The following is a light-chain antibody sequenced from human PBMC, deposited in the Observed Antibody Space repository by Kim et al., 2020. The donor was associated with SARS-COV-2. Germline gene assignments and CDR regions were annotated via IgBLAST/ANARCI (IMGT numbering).Light chain of an antibody. CDR2: GKN. CDR1: SLRSYY. J-gene: IGLJ3*02. CDR3: NSRDSSGNHLV. Sequence: SSELTQDPAVSVALGQTVRITCQGDSLRSYYASWYQQKPGQAPVLVIYGKNNRPSGIPDRFSGSSSGNTASLTTTGAQAKDEADYYCNSRDSSGNHLVFGGGTQLTVL. V-gene: IGLV3-19*01.